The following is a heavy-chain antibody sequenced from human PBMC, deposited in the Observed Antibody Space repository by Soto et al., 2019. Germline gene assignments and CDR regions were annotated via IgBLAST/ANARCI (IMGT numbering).Heavy chain of an antibody. V-gene: IGHV5-51*01. Sequence: GESLKISCKGSGYSFTSYWIGWVRQMPGKGLEWMGIIYPGDSDTRYSPSFQGQVTISADKSISTAYLQWSSLKASDTAMYYCATATVPYYYGMDVWGQGTTVTVSS. CDR3: ATATVPYYYGMDV. D-gene: IGHD4-17*01. CDR1: GYSFTSYW. CDR2: IYPGDSDT. J-gene: IGHJ6*02.